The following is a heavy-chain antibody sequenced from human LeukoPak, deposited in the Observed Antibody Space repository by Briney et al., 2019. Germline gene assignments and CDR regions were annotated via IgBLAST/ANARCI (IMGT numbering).Heavy chain of an antibody. V-gene: IGHV1-69*05. CDR2: IIPIFGTA. D-gene: IGHD5-18*01. J-gene: IGHJ6*03. CDR1: GGTFSSYA. Sequence: SVKVSCKASGGTFSSYAISWVRQAPGQGLEWMGGIIPIFGTANYAQKFQGRVTITTDESTSTAYMELSSLRSEDTAVYYCARTGYSYGSHYYFYYMDVWGKGTTVTVSS. CDR3: ARTGYSYGSHYYFYYMDV.